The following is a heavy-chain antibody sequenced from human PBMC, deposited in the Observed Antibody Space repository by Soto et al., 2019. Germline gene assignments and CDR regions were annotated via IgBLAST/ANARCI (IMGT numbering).Heavy chain of an antibody. D-gene: IGHD6-6*01. V-gene: IGHV4-59*01. CDR1: GGSISSYY. Sequence: SETLSLTCTVSGGSISSYYWSWIRQPPGKGLEWIGYIYYSGSTNYNPSLKSRVTISVDTSKNQFSLKLSSVTAADTAVYYCARVRGAARSEYAFDIWGQGTMVSVSS. CDR2: IYYSGST. CDR3: ARVRGAARSEYAFDI. J-gene: IGHJ3*02.